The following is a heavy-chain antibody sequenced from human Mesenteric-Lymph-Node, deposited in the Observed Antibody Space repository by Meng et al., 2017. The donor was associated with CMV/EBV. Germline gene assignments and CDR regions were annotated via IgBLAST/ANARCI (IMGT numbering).Heavy chain of an antibody. V-gene: IGHV4-4*02. CDR1: GGSISSSNW. J-gene: IGHJ4*02. CDR2: IFHSGNT. CDR3: ARVTYYESGGYIFGGGFDC. D-gene: IGHD3-22*01. Sequence: SETLSLTCAVSGGSISSSNWWSWVRQPPGKGLEWIGEIFHSGNTNFNPSLKSRLTMSVDKSKNQFSLKLSSVTAADTAVYYCARVTYYESGGYIFGGGFDCWGQGTLVTVSS.